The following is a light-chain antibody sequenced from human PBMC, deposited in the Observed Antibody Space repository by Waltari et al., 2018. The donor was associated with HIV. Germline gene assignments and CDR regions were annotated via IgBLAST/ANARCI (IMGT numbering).Light chain of an antibody. V-gene: IGLV2-14*01. J-gene: IGLJ2*01. CDR1: SSEGGESKF. Sequence: QSALTQPASVSGSPGQSITISCTGTSSEGGESKFVSWYQQHPGEAPKLMIYGVSNLPSGVSHLFAGSKSGNTASLTSFGLQAEDEADYYCSSYRSSNTLVFGGGTRLTVL. CDR3: SSYRSSNTLV. CDR2: GVS.